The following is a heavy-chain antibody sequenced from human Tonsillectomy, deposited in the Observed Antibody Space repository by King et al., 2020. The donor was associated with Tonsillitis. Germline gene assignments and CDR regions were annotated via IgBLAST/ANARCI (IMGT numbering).Heavy chain of an antibody. J-gene: IGHJ4*02. V-gene: IGHV1-46*01. CDR2: LHPGNGNT. Sequence: QLVQSGAEVKRPGASVMISCETSGYSFTDYHINWVRQAPGRGLEWMGTLHPGNGNTNYAQKFQGRVTMTRDTSTSTAFMELNSLSSEDTAVYYCSRERGGTCYFDYWGQGSLVTVSS. CDR1: GYSFTDYH. D-gene: IGHD6-25*01. CDR3: SRERGGTCYFDY.